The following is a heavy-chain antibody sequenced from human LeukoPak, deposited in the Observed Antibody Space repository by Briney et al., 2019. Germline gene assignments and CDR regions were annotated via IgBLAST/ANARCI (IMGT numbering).Heavy chain of an antibody. CDR1: GGSISSYY. Sequence: SETLSLTCTVSGGSISSYYWSWIRQPPGKGLEWIGYIYYSGSTNYNPSLKSRVTISVDTSKNQFSLKLSSVTAADTAVYYCARVRTGDYGMEVWGQGTTVTVSS. CDR2: IYYSGST. CDR3: ARVRTGDYGMEV. V-gene: IGHV4-59*01. D-gene: IGHD2-8*02. J-gene: IGHJ6*02.